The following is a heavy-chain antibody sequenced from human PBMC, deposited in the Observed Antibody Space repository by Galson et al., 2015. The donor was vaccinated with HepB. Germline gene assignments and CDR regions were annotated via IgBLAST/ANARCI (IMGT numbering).Heavy chain of an antibody. Sequence: SVKVSCKASGGTLDTYAISWVRQAPGQGLEWMGRIIPILGTTNYAQKFQGTVTITADKFTSTAYMELSSLRSEDTAVYYCAGDALRPGITVVRGAGYYFDYWGQGTLVTASS. V-gene: IGHV1-69*04. CDR2: IIPILGTT. CDR1: GGTLDTYA. J-gene: IGHJ4*02. CDR3: AGDALRPGITVVRGAGYYFDY. D-gene: IGHD3-10*01.